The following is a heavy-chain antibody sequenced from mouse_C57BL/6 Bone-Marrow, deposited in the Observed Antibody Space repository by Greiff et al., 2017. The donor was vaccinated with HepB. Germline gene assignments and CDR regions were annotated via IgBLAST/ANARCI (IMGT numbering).Heavy chain of an antibody. J-gene: IGHJ2*01. CDR3: ARKLILRRYFDY. V-gene: IGHV1-42*01. CDR2: INPSTGGT. D-gene: IGHD1-1*01. CDR1: GYSFTGYY. Sequence: EVQLQQSGPELVKPGASVKISCKASGYSFTGYYMNWVKQSPEKSLEWIGEINPSTGGTTYNQKFKAKATLTVDKSSSTAYMQLNSLTSEDSAVYSCARKLILRRYFDYWGQGTTLTVSS.